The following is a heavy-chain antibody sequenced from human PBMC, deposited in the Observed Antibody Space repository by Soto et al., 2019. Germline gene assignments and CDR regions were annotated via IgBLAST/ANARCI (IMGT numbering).Heavy chain of an antibody. CDR2: VSSTGST. V-gene: IGHV4-61*08. CDR1: GGSISSGGYY. J-gene: IGHJ5*02. D-gene: IGHD3-22*01. Sequence: SETLSLTCTVSGGSISSGGYYWTWIRQSPGKGLEWIGYVSSTGSTNYNPSLKSRLTMSLDTSTNEVSLSLTSVTAADAAVYFCARFSPPRKSYDSNPGWFDPWGQGIMVTVSS. CDR3: ARFSPPRKSYDSNPGWFDP.